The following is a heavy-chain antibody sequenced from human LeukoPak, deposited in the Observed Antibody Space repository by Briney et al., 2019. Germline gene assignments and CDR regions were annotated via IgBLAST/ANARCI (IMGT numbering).Heavy chain of an antibody. Sequence: PSETLSLTCTVSGGSISSSNYYWGWIRQPPGKGLEWIGTIYYSGSTYYNPSLKSRVTISVDTSKNQFSLKLISVTATDTAVHYCARGSTIPPAPFDYWGQGTLVTVSS. D-gene: IGHD3-3*01. V-gene: IGHV4-39*01. CDR2: IYYSGST. CDR3: ARGSTIPPAPFDY. J-gene: IGHJ4*02. CDR1: GGSISSSNYY.